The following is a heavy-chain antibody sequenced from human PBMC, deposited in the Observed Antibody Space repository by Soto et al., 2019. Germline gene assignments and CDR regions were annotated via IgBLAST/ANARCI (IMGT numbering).Heavy chain of an antibody. CDR1: GYSLTSYS. Sequence: PGQSRKIYCKGCGYSLTSYSPGWERQVPGKGLEWMGMIYPGDSDTRYSPSFQGQVTISADKSISTAYLQWSSLKASDTDMYDRARGSSGFSDSNWGQGSLVTVS. CDR3: ARGSSGFSDSN. D-gene: IGHD3-22*01. V-gene: IGHV5-51*01. J-gene: IGHJ4*02. CDR2: IYPGDSDT.